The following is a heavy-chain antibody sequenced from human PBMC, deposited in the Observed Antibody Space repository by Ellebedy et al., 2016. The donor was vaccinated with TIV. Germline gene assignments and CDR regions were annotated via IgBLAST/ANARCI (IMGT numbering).Heavy chain of an antibody. J-gene: IGHJ4*02. CDR3: AKDPFRRIVGGTGYYFDN. CDR2: ISSDGSRT. V-gene: IGHV3-74*01. CDR1: GFTFSRYW. Sequence: GESLKISCAASGFTFSRYWLNWVRQAPGEGLVWLSLISSDGSRTPYADSVKGRFTISRDNSNNTLYLQMNSLRAEDTAVYYCAKDPFRRIVGGTGYYFDNWGQGTLVTVSS. D-gene: IGHD1-26*01.